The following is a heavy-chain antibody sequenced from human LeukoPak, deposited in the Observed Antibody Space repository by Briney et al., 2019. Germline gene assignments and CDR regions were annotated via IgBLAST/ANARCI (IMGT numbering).Heavy chain of an antibody. CDR3: ARDNYLSWFDP. CDR1: GGSISSGGYY. V-gene: IGHV4-31*03. CDR2: IYYSGST. J-gene: IGHJ5*02. Sequence: SQTLSLTCTVSGGSISSGGYYWSWIRQHPGKGLEWIGYIYYSGSTYYNPSLKSRVTISVDRSKNQFSLKLSSVTAADTAVYYCARDNYLSWFDPWGQGTLVTVSS. D-gene: IGHD5-24*01.